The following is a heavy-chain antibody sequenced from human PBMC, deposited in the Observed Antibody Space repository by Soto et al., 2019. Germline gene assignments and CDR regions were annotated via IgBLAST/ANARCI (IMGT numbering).Heavy chain of an antibody. Sequence: PWGSLRLSCAASGFTFSSYAMSCVRQAPWKGLEWVSSISGSVVSTYYADSVKGRFTISRDNSKNTLYLQMNSLRAEDTAVYYCAKGTPRFDYWGQGTLVTVSS. J-gene: IGHJ4*02. V-gene: IGHV3-23*01. CDR2: ISGSVVST. D-gene: IGHD2-2*01. CDR3: AKGTPRFDY. CDR1: GFTFSSYA.